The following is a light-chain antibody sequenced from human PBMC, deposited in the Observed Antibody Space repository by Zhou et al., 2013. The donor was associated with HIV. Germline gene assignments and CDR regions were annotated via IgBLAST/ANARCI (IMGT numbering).Light chain of an antibody. V-gene: IGKV3-20*01. CDR2: GAS. CDR3: QQYDRSPLT. J-gene: IGKJ4*01. CDR1: RSVSSSY. Sequence: EIVLTQSPATLSLSPGEGATLSCRASRSVSSSYLAWYQQKPGQAPRLLIFGASSRAPAIPDRFSGSGSGTDYTLTISRLEPEDFAVYYCQQYDRSPLTFGGGTKVEIK.